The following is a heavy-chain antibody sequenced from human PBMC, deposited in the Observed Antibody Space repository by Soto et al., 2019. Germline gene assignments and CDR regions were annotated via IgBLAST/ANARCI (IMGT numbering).Heavy chain of an antibody. V-gene: IGHV3-48*03. J-gene: IGHJ3*02. CDR2: IRANDESI. CDR1: GFDFRSYE. CDR3: ARETLRDAIDI. Sequence: GGSLRLSCVASGFDFRSYEMNWVRQAPGKGLEWVSNIRANDESIYYADSVTGRVSVSRDNAKNSLFLEMNSLRVDDTAVYYCARETLRDAIDIWGQGTRVTVSS.